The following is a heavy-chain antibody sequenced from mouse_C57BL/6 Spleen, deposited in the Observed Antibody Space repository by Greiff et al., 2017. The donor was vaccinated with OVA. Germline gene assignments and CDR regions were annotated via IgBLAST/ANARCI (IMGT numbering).Heavy chain of an antibody. Sequence: VQLQQSGAELAKPGASVKLSCKASGYTFTSYWMHWVKQRPGQGLEWIGYINPSSGYTKYNQKFKGKATLTADKSSSTAYMQLSSLTYEDSAVYYCARRNLLEDYWGQGTSVTVSS. V-gene: IGHV1-7*01. CDR3: ARRNLLEDY. J-gene: IGHJ4*01. CDR2: INPSSGYT. CDR1: GYTFTSYW. D-gene: IGHD2-10*01.